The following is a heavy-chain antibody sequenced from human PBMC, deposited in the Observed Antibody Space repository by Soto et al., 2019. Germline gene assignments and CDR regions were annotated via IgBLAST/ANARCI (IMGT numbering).Heavy chain of an antibody. CDR1: GFTFSNYA. Sequence: GGSLRLSCAASGFTFSNYAMSWVRQAPGKGLQWVSTISGSGASTYYGDSVKGQFTLSRDNSENTLFLQMDSLRAEDTAVYYCAKGDLLTGVAHFDYWGQGTLVTVSS. D-gene: IGHD7-27*01. CDR3: AKGDLLTGVAHFDY. CDR2: ISGSGAST. J-gene: IGHJ4*02. V-gene: IGHV3-23*01.